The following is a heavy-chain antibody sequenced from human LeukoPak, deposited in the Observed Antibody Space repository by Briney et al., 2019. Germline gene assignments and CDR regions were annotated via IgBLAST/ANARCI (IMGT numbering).Heavy chain of an antibody. V-gene: IGHV3-53*01. CDR1: GFTVSGTH. CDR3: AKDEATSGGGLAS. CDR2: MYTGGTT. Sequence: GPLRLSCAASGFTVSGTHMSWVRQAPGKGLEWVSAMYTGGTTYYADSVKGRFTISRDNSRNTLFLHMSSPRADDTAVYYCAKDEATSGGGLASWGQGTLVTVSS. J-gene: IGHJ4*02. D-gene: IGHD3-16*01.